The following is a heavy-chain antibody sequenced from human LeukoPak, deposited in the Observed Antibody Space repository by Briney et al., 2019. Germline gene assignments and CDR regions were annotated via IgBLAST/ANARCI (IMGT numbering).Heavy chain of an antibody. V-gene: IGHV3-48*01. J-gene: IGHJ4*02. D-gene: IGHD2-15*01. CDR2: ISNSSSTI. CDR1: GITFSSYS. Sequence: GSLRLSCAASGITFSSYSMNWVRQAPGKGLEWVSYISNSSSTIYYADSVKGRFTISRDNAKNSLYLQMNSLRAEDTAVYYCARSNVGGIVVVVAANDYWGQGTLVTVSS. CDR3: ARSNVGGIVVVVAANDY.